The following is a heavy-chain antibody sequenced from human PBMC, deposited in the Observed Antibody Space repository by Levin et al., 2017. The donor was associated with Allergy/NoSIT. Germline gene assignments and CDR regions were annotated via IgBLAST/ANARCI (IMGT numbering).Heavy chain of an antibody. CDR3: TRRASMAYYYGVDV. J-gene: IGHJ6*02. CDR1: GFAFSDYD. Sequence: GGSLRLSCTASGFAFSDYDMSWVRQAPGKGLEWVGFIRSKTYGGTTEYAASVKGRFTISRDDSKSIAYLQMNSLKTEDTAVYYCTRRASMAYYYGVDVWGQGTTVTVSS. CDR2: IRSKTYGGTT. V-gene: IGHV3-49*04. D-gene: IGHD5-24*01.